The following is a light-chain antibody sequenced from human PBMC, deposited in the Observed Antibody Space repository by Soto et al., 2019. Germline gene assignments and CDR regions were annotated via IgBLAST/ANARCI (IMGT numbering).Light chain of an antibody. CDR1: QSFSSY. J-gene: IGKJ2*01. CDR2: DAS. CDR3: QQRSDWLGT. V-gene: IGKV3-11*01. Sequence: EIVLTQSPATLSLSPGERATLSCRASQSFSSYLAWYQQKTGQAPRLLIYDASNRATGIPARFSGSGSGTDFTLTISSLEPEDFAVYFCQQRSDWLGTFGQGTKLEIK.